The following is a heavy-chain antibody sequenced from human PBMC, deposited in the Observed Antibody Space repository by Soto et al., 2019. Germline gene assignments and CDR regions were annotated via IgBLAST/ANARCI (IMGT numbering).Heavy chain of an antibody. CDR2: ISSSSSYI. Sequence: PGKVLEWVSSISSSSSYIYYADSVKGRFTISRDNAKNSLYLQMNSLRAEDTAVYYCASAPRGYCPKGVCYYFGYCGQGTLVTVSS. V-gene: IGHV3-21*01. CDR3: ASAPRGYCPKGVCYYFGY. J-gene: IGHJ4*02. D-gene: IGHD2-8*01.